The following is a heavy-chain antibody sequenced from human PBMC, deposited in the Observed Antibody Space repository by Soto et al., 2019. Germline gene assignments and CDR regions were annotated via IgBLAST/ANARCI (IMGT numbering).Heavy chain of an antibody. CDR2: ISSSSSTI. D-gene: IGHD5-12*01. CDR1: GFTFRSYN. V-gene: IGHV3-48*02. CDR3: ARGGTIAVTTIGDY. J-gene: IGHJ4*01. Sequence: DVQLVESGGGSVQPGGSLRLSCAASGFTFRSYNMNWVRQAPGKGLDWLSYISSSSSTIYYADSVKGRFTISRDNAKNSLYLQMNSVRDDDTAMYYCARGGTIAVTTIGDYWGQGTLVTVSS.